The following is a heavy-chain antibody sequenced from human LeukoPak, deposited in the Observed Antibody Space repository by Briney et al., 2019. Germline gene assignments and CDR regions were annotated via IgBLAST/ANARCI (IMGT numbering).Heavy chain of an antibody. D-gene: IGHD5-18*01. CDR3: ARSGYSYGRPYDAFDI. CDR1: GYIFTSHA. Sequence: ASVKVSCKASGYIFTSHAMHWVRQAPGQRLEWMGWINPGNGNTKYSQKFQGRVTITRDTSASTAYMELSSLRSEDTAVYYCARSGYSYGRPYDAFDIWGQGTMVTASS. J-gene: IGHJ3*02. CDR2: INPGNGNT. V-gene: IGHV1-3*01.